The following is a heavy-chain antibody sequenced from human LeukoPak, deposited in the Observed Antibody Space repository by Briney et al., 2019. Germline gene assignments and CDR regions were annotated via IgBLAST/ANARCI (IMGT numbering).Heavy chain of an antibody. CDR2: INHSGST. V-gene: IGHV4-34*01. J-gene: IGHJ4*02. Sequence: SETLSLTCAVYGGSFSGYYWSWIRQPPGKGLEWIGEINHSGSTNYNPSLKSRVTISVDTSKNQFSLKLSSGTAADTAVYYCARGGEVRGVILPYYFDYWGQGTLVTVSS. CDR1: GGSFSGYY. D-gene: IGHD3-10*01. CDR3: ARGGEVRGVILPYYFDY.